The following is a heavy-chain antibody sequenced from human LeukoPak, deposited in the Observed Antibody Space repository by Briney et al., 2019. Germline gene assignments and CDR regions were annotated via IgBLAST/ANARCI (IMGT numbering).Heavy chain of an antibody. CDR3: ARGDYYDSSGYSQYFQH. V-gene: IGHV3-21*01. Sequence: PGGSLRLSCAASGFTFSSYYMSWVRQAPGKGLEWVSSISSSSTYMFYADSVRGRFTISRDNAKNSLYLQMNSLRAEDTAVYYCARGDYYDSSGYSQYFQHWGQGTLVTVSS. CDR2: ISSSSTYM. CDR1: GFTFSSYY. D-gene: IGHD3-22*01. J-gene: IGHJ1*01.